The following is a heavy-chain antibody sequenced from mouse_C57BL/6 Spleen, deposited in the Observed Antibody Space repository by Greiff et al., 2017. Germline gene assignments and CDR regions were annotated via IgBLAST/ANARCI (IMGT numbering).Heavy chain of an antibody. V-gene: IGHV1-64*01. J-gene: IGHJ1*03. CDR2: IHPNSGST. CDR3: ARRYYGSSPWYFDV. D-gene: IGHD1-1*01. Sequence: VQLQQPGAELVKPGASVKLSCKASGYTFTSYWMHWVKQRPGQGLEWIGMIHPNSGSTNYNEKFKSKATLTVDKSSSTAYMQLSSLTSEDSAVYYCARRYYGSSPWYFDVWGTGTTVTVSS. CDR1: GYTFTSYW.